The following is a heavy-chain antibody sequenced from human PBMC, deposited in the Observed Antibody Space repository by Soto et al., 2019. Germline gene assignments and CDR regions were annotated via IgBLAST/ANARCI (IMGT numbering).Heavy chain of an antibody. CDR1: GGTFSSYA. J-gene: IGHJ1*01. Sequence: GASVKVSCKASGGTFSSYAISWVRQAPGQGLEWMGGIIPIFGTANYAQKFQGRVTITADESTSTAYMELSSLRSEDTAVYYCATGIRSGYSSGWRDEYFQHWGQGTLVTVS. D-gene: IGHD6-19*01. CDR2: IIPIFGTA. V-gene: IGHV1-69*13. CDR3: ATGIRSGYSSGWRDEYFQH.